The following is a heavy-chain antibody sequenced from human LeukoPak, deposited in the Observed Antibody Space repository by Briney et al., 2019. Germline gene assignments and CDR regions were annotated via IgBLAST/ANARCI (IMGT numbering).Heavy chain of an antibody. J-gene: IGHJ4*02. CDR3: ARVEGFDYFDY. D-gene: IGHD3-3*01. CDR1: GGSISSSSYY. Sequence: SETLSLTCTVSGGSISSSSYYWGWIRQPSGKGLEWIGSIYYSGSTYYNPSLKSRVTISVDTSKNQFSLKLSSVTAADTAVYYCARVEGFDYFDYWGQGTLVTVSS. CDR2: IYYSGST. V-gene: IGHV4-39*01.